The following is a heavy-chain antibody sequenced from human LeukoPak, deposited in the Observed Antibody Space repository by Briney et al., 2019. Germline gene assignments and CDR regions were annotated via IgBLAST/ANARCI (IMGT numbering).Heavy chain of an antibody. CDR2: ISGSVDST. J-gene: IGHJ4*02. Sequence: PGGSLRLSCAASGFTFSSYAMNWVRQAPGKGLEWVSVISGSVDSTYYADSVKGRFTISRDNSKNTLYLQMNSLRAEDTAVYYCAKRANYGDFDYWGQGTLGTVSS. CDR1: GFTFSSYA. V-gene: IGHV3-23*01. CDR3: AKRANYGDFDY. D-gene: IGHD4-17*01.